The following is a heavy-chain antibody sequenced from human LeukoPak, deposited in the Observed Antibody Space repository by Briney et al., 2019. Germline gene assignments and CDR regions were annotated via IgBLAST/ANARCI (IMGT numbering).Heavy chain of an antibody. CDR1: GGSFSGYY. CDR2: INHSGST. J-gene: IGHJ6*03. V-gene: IGHV4-34*01. Sequence: KPSETLSLTCAVYGGSFSGYYWSWIRQPPGMGLEWIGEINHSGSTNYNPSLKSRVTISVDTSKNQFSLKLSSVTAADTAVYYCEACSSTSCYMDVWGKGTTVTVSS. D-gene: IGHD2-2*01. CDR3: EACSSTSCYMDV.